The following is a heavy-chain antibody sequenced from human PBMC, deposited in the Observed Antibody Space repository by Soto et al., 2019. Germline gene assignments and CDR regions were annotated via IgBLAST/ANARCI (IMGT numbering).Heavy chain of an antibody. J-gene: IGHJ5*02. CDR1: RYICTPYF. V-gene: IGHV1-2*02. D-gene: IGHD2-8*02. CDR3: ASHDPGARFDP. Sequence: QVQLVQSGAEVKKPGASVKVSCKAPRYICTPYFMHWVRQAPGQGLEWMGWINPNIGATQSGLSFQGRVTMTRATSISTAYMELSRLRSDDPAVYYCASHDPGARFDPWGQGTLVIVSS. CDR2: INPNIGAT.